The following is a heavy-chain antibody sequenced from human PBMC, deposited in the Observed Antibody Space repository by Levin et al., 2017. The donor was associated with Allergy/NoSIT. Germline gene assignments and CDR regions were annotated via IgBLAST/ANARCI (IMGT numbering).Heavy chain of an antibody. V-gene: IGHV4-34*01. D-gene: IGHD3/OR15-3a*01. CDR3: ARDGLGSKALDY. Sequence: SQTLSLTCAVSGGSFSPYYWTWLRQTPGKGLEWIGEINHSGSTNYNPSLKSRVTMSVDTSMNQFSLKLNSVTAADTAVYFCARDGLGSKALDYWGQGTLVTVSS. CDR1: GGSFSPYY. CDR2: INHSGST. J-gene: IGHJ4*02.